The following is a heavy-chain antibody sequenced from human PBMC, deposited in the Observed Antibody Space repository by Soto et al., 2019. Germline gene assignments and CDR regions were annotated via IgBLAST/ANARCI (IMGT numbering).Heavy chain of an antibody. CDR3: ARDKGQLVPADGY. J-gene: IGHJ4*02. V-gene: IGHV3-11*01. Sequence: QVQLVESGGGLVRPGGSLRLSCAASGFTFSDYYMTWIRQAPGKGLEWVSYITSSGSSIYYADSVKGRFTISRDNAKNSLYLQMNSLRTEDTAVYYCARDKGQLVPADGYWGQGTLVTVSS. CDR2: ITSSGSSI. CDR1: GFTFSDYY. D-gene: IGHD6-6*01.